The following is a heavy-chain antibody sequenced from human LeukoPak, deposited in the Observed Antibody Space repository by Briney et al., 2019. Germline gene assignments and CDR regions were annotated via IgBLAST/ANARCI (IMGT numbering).Heavy chain of an antibody. Sequence: GGSLRLSCAASGFTFSSYGMHWVRQAPGKGLEWVAVISYDGSNKYYADSVKGRFTISRGNSKNTLYLQMNSLRAEDTAVYYCAKSSMDVWGQGTTVTVSS. CDR1: GFTFSSYG. CDR3: AKSSMDV. CDR2: ISYDGSNK. J-gene: IGHJ6*02. V-gene: IGHV3-30*18.